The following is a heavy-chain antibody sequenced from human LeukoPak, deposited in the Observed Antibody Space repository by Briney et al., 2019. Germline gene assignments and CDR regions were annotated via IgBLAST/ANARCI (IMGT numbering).Heavy chain of an antibody. CDR1: GYSFSDYG. V-gene: IGHV1-18*01. D-gene: IGHD4-23*01. Sequence: ASVKVSCKASGYSFSDYGITWVRQAPGQGLEWMGWISAYNGNTNYAQKLQGRVTMTTDTSTSTAYMELRSLRSDDTAVYYCASGGGANDYGGNFDYWGQGTLVTVSS. CDR3: ASGGGANDYGGNFDY. CDR2: ISAYNGNT. J-gene: IGHJ4*02.